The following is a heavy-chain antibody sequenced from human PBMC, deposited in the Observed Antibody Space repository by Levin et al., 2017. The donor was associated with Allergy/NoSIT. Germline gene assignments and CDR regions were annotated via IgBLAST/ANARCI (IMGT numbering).Heavy chain of an antibody. CDR3: ARDNTHFYGMDV. CDR1: AFTFSDYS. V-gene: IGHV3-48*01. CDR2: ISASSGTI. Sequence: GGSLRLSCAASAFTFSDYSMNWVRQAPGKGLGWVSFISASSGTIFYSDSVKGRFTISRDNAQNTVYLQMNSLRAEDTALYYCARDNTHFYGMDVWGQGTTVTVSS. J-gene: IGHJ6*02. D-gene: IGHD2-2*02.